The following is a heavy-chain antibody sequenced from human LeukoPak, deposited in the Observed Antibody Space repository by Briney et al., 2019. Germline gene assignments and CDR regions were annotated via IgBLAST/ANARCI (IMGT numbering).Heavy chain of an antibody. CDR2: IRSDGSST. CDR3: TGAGPYDY. J-gene: IGHJ4*02. CDR1: GFTFSDYW. Sequence: GGSPRLSCAASGFTFSDYWMHWVRQAPGKGLVWVSRIRSDGSSTSYADSVRGRFTISRDNAKNTLHLQMNSLRAEDTAVYYCTGAGPYDYWGQGTLVTVSS. V-gene: IGHV3-74*01.